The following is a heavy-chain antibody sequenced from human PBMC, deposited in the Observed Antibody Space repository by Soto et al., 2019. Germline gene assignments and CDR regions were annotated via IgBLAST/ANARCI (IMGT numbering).Heavy chain of an antibody. CDR3: ARDHRSSNWFDP. Sequence: SETLSLTCTVSGGSISSGGFYWSWIRQHPGKDLGWIGYIYYSGTTYYNPSLKSRATISVDTSKNQFSLRLSSVTAADTAVYYCARDHRSSNWFDPWGQGTLVTVSS. CDR1: GGSISSGGFY. V-gene: IGHV4-31*03. J-gene: IGHJ5*02. CDR2: IYYSGTT.